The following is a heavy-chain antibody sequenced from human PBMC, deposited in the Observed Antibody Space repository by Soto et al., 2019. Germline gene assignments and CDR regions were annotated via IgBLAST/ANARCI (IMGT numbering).Heavy chain of an antibody. Sequence: EVQLLESGGGLVQPGGSLRLSCAASGFTFSSYAMSWVRQAPGKGLEWVSAIGGRGGSTYYADSVKGRFTISRDNSKNTLYLQMNSLRAEDTAVYYCAKENGYSSSWFEFDYWGQGTLVTVSS. V-gene: IGHV3-23*01. CDR2: IGGRGGST. CDR1: GFTFSSYA. CDR3: AKENGYSSSWFEFDY. D-gene: IGHD6-13*01. J-gene: IGHJ4*02.